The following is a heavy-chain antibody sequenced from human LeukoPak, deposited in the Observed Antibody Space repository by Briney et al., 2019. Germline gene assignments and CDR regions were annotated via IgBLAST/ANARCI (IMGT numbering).Heavy chain of an antibody. CDR3: ARVPRWLQPDWYFDL. D-gene: IGHD5-24*01. J-gene: IGHJ2*01. V-gene: IGHV1-18*01. CDR2: ISAYNGNT. CDR1: GYTFTSYG. Sequence: ASVKVSCKASGYTFTSYGISWVRQAPGQGLEWMGWISAYNGNTNYAQKLQGRVTMTTDTSTSTAYMELRSLRSDDTAVYYCARVPRWLQPDWYFDLWGRGTLVTVSS.